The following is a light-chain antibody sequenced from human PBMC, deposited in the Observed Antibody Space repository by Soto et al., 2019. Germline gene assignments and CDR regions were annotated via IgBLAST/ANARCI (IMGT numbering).Light chain of an antibody. J-gene: IGKJ4*01. CDR2: GAS. CDR3: QQYYNWPLT. Sequence: EIVMTQSPATLSVSPGERATLSCRASQSVSSNLAWYQQKPGQAPSLLIYGASTRATGIPARFSGSGSGTEVTLTISSLQSEDFAVYYCQQYYNWPLTFGGGTKVEIK. CDR1: QSVSSN. V-gene: IGKV3-15*01.